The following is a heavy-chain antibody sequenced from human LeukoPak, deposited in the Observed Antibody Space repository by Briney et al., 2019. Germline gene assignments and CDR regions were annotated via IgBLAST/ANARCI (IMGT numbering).Heavy chain of an antibody. V-gene: IGHV4-59*12. CDR3: ARAHSSGWYIPFDY. D-gene: IGHD6-19*01. J-gene: IGHJ4*02. CDR1: GGSISSYY. CDR2: IYYSGST. Sequence: SETLSLTCTVSGGSISSYYWSWIRQPPGKGLEWIGYIYYSGSTNYNPSLKSRVTISVDTSKNQFSLKLSSVTAADTAVYYCARAHSSGWYIPFDYWGQGTLVTVSS.